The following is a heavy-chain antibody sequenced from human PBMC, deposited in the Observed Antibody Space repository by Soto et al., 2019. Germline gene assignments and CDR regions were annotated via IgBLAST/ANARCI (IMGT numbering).Heavy chain of an antibody. V-gene: IGHV3-23*01. Sequence: PGWSLRLSCASSVFTFSSYAMSWVRQAPGKGLEWVSAISGSGGSTYYADSVKGRFTISRDNSKNTLYLQMNSLRAEDTAVYYCAKGRRYSGYDLIYWGQGTLVTVSS. J-gene: IGHJ4*02. CDR1: VFTFSSYA. D-gene: IGHD5-12*01. CDR3: AKGRRYSGYDLIY. CDR2: ISGSGGST.